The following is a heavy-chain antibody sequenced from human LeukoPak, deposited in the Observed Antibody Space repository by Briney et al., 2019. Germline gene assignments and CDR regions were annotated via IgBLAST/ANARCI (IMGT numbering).Heavy chain of an antibody. CDR3: ARDRGFGSGYGPDYYYYYMDV. CDR1: GGTFSSYA. J-gene: IGHJ6*03. V-gene: IGHV1-69*05. D-gene: IGHD5-12*01. Sequence: ASVKVFCKASGGTFSSYAISWVRQAPGQGLEWMGGIIPIFGTANYAQKFQGRVTITTDESTSTAYMELSSLRSEDTAVYYCARDRGFGSGYGPDYYYYYMDVWGKGTTVTVSS. CDR2: IIPIFGTA.